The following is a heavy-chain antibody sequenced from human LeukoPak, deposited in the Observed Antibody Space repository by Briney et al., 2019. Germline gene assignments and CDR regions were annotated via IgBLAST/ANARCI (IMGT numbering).Heavy chain of an antibody. Sequence: GGSLRLSCAASGFTFSSYSMNWVRQAPGKGLVWVSFTSSSSTTIDDADSVKGRFTVSRDNAKNSLYLQMNSLRDEDTAVYYCATNPYGGHYFDYWGQGTLVTVSS. V-gene: IGHV3-48*02. CDR2: TSSSSTTI. D-gene: IGHD4-23*01. CDR1: GFTFSSYS. J-gene: IGHJ4*02. CDR3: ATNPYGGHYFDY.